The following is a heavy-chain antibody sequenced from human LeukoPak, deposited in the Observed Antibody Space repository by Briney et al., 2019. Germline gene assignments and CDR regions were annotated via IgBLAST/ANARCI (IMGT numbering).Heavy chain of an antibody. D-gene: IGHD2-8*01. CDR3: ARTAPGLNVDV. CDR2: IDWDDDK. CDR1: GFSLSTGGMR. J-gene: IGHJ3*01. V-gene: IGHV2-70*04. Sequence: ESGPTLVNPTQTLTLTCTFSGFSLSTGGMRVRWIRQPPGKALEWLARIDWDDDKFYSTSLKTRLTISKDTSKNQVVLTMTDMDPVDTATYYCARTAPGLNVDVWGQGTMVTVSS.